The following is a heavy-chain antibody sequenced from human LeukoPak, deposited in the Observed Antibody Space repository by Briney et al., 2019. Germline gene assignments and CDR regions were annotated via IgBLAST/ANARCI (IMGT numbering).Heavy chain of an antibody. CDR2: ISGGGGST. CDR3: AKENYDILTGYPIDY. V-gene: IGHV3-23*01. Sequence: PGGSLRLSCAASGFTFSSYAMSWVRQAPGKGLEWVSAISGGGGSTDYADSVKGRFTISRDNSKNTLYLQMNSLRAEDTAVYYCAKENYDILTGYPIDYWGQGTLVTVSS. D-gene: IGHD3-9*01. J-gene: IGHJ4*02. CDR1: GFTFSSYA.